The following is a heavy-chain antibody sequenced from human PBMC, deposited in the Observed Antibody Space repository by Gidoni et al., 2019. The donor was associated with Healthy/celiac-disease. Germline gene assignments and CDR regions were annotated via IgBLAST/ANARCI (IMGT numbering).Heavy chain of an antibody. CDR3: ASACCVVPAARPCYYGMDV. Sequence: QVQLQESGPGLVKPSQTLSLTCTVSGGSNSSGGYYWSGIRQHPGKGLEWMGYIYSSGSTYYNPSLKSRVTISVDTSKNQFSLKLSSVTAADTAVYSCASACCVVPAARPCYYGMDVWGQGTTVTVSS. D-gene: IGHD2-2*02. J-gene: IGHJ6*02. V-gene: IGHV4-31*03. CDR1: GGSNSSGGYY. CDR2: IYSSGST.